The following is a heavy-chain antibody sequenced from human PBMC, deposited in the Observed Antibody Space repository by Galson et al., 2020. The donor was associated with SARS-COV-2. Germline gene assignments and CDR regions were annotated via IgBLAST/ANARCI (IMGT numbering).Heavy chain of an antibody. CDR2: IYSGGST. CDR1: GFTVSSNY. CDR3: ARDLQYYGMDV. J-gene: IGHJ6*02. V-gene: IGHV3-53*01. Sequence: GGSLRLSCAASGFTVSSNYMSWVRQTPGKGLEWVLVIYSGGSTYYADSVKGRFTISRDNSKNTLYLQMNSLRAEDTAVYYCARDLQYYGMDVWGQGTTVTVSS. D-gene: IGHD4-4*01.